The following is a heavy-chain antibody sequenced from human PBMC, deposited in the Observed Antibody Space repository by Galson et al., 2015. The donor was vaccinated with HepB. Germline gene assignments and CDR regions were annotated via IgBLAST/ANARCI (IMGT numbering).Heavy chain of an antibody. V-gene: IGHV5-51*01. J-gene: IGHJ1*01. CDR2: IYPGDSDT. Sequence: QSGAEVKKPGESLKISCKGSGYSFTSYWIGWVRQMPGKGLEWMGIIYPGDSDTRYSPSFQGQVTISADKSISTAYLQWSSLKASDTAMYYCARHPPDYGDYDEYFQHWGQGTLVTVSS. CDR3: ARHPPDYGDYDEYFQH. D-gene: IGHD4-17*01. CDR1: GYSFTSYW.